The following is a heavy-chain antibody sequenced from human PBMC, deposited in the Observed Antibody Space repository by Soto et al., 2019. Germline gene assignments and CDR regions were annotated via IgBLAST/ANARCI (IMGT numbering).Heavy chain of an antibody. CDR1: GGTFSSYT. V-gene: IGHV1-69*08. D-gene: IGHD3-10*01. CDR2: IIPILGIA. CDR3: ARDNPYYYGSGSANDY. J-gene: IGHJ4*02. Sequence: QVQLVQSGAEVKKPGSSVKVSCKASGGTFSSYTISWVRQAPGQGLEWMGRIIPILGIANYAQKFQGRVTITADKSTSXAYMELSSLRSEDTAVYYCARDNPYYYGSGSANDYWGQGTLVTVSS.